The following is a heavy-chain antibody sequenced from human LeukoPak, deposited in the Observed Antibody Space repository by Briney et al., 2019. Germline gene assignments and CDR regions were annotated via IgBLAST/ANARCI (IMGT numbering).Heavy chain of an antibody. V-gene: IGHV1-18*01. J-gene: IGHJ5*02. CDR1: GYTFTSYG. D-gene: IGHD6-19*01. CDR2: ISAYNGNT. CDR3: ARDRHSSGLPWFDP. Sequence: GASVKVSCKASGYTFTSYGISWVRQAPGQGLEWMGWISAYNGNTNYAQKLQGRVTMTTDTSTSTAYMELRSLRSDDTAVYYCARDRHSSGLPWFDPWGQGTLVTVSS.